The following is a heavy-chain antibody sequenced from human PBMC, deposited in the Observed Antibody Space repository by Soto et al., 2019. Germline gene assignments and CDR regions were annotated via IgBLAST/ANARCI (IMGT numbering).Heavy chain of an antibody. CDR2: VYWDDDK. CDR3: VHRQLGTFFGLVTQTDVWFDS. D-gene: IGHD3-3*01. CDR1: GFSLSTSGAA. V-gene: IGHV2-5*02. Sequence: QITLKEAGPTLVNPTQTLTLTCTFSGFSLSTSGAAVGWIRQPPGKGLDWLALVYWDDDKRYSPSIKNRVTITKDTSKTQVVLTQTNAEPADTATYYCVHRQLGTFFGLVTQTDVWFDSWGQGTLVTVPS. J-gene: IGHJ5*01.